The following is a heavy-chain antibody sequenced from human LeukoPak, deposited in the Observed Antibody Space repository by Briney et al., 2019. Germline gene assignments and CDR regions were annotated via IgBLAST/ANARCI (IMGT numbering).Heavy chain of an antibody. CDR1: GLTFSSYA. Sequence: GGSLRLSCAASGLTFSSYAMSWVRQAPGKGLEWVSSISGSGGSTYYADSVKGRFTISRDNSKNTVYLQMNSLRAEDTAVYYCAKESGYYFDYWGQGTLVTVSS. CDR2: ISGSGGST. CDR3: AKESGYYFDY. V-gene: IGHV3-23*01. J-gene: IGHJ4*02. D-gene: IGHD3-10*01.